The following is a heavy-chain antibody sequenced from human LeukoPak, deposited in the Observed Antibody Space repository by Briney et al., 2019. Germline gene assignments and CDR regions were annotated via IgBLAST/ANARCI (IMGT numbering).Heavy chain of an antibody. CDR3: ASTYYHDSSGYYYDGPHDAFDI. CDR1: GGSISSSSYY. D-gene: IGHD3-22*01. V-gene: IGHV4-39*01. J-gene: IGHJ3*02. CDR2: IYYSGST. Sequence: SETLSLTCTVSGGSISSSSYYWGWIRQPPGKGLEWIGSIYYSGSTYYNPSLKSRVTISVDTSKNQFSLKLGSVTAADTAVYYCASTYYHDSSGYYYDGPHDAFDIWGQGTMVTVSS.